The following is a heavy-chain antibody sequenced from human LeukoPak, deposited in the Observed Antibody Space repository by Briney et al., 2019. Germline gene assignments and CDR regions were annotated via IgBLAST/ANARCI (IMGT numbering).Heavy chain of an antibody. CDR3: AREDRGTTGTEWGGLYYYGMDV. D-gene: IGHD1-1*01. CDR1: GYTFTSYG. V-gene: IGHV1-18*03. CDR2: ISAYNGNT. Sequence: GASVKVCCEASGYTFTSYGISWVRQAPGQGREWMGWISAYNGNTNYAQKLQGRVTMTTDTSTSTAYMELRSLRSDDMAVYYCAREDRGTTGTEWGGLYYYGMDVWGQGTTVTVSS. J-gene: IGHJ6*02.